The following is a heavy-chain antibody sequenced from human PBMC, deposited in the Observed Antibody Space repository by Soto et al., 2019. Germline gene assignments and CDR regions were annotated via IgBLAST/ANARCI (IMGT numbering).Heavy chain of an antibody. CDR2: IYYSGST. CDR1: GGSISSDY. D-gene: IGHD4-17*01. J-gene: IGHJ4*02. Sequence: PSETLSLTCTVSGGSISSDYWSLIRQSPGKGLEWIGYIYYSGSTNYNPSLKSRVTISVDTSKNQFSLKLSSVTAADTAVYYCARRYGASFDYWGQGTLVTVSS. V-gene: IGHV4-59*01. CDR3: ARRYGASFDY.